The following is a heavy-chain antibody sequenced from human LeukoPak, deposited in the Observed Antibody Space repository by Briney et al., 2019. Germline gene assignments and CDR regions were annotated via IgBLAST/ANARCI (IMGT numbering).Heavy chain of an antibody. CDR2: MNPNSGNT. V-gene: IGHV1-8*01. D-gene: IGHD3-22*01. J-gene: IGHJ5*02. Sequence: ASVKVSCKASGYTLTSYDINWVRQATGQGLEWMGWMNPNSGNTGYAQKFQGRVTMTRNTSISTAYMELSSLRSEDTAAYYCARAARGYYVWFDPWGQGTLVTVSS. CDR3: ARAARGYYVWFDP. CDR1: GYTLTSYD.